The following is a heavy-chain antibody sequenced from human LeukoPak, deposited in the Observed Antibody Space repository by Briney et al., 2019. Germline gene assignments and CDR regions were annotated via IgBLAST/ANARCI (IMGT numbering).Heavy chain of an antibody. V-gene: IGHV3-9*01. CDR2: ISWNSGSI. J-gene: IGHJ4*02. CDR1: GFTFDDYA. Sequence: GGSLRLSCAASGFTFDDYAMPWVRQAPGKGLEWVSGISWNSGSIGYADSVKGRFTISRDNAKNSLYLQMNSLRAEDTALYDCVLPERSGSYFDYWGQGTLVTVSS. D-gene: IGHD1-26*01. CDR3: VLPERSGSYFDY.